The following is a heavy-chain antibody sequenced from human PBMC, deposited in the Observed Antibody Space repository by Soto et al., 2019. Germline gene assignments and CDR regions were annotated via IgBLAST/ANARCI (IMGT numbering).Heavy chain of an antibody. CDR3: ARLYGDYVYNWFDP. CDR1: GGSISSYY. V-gene: IGHV4-59*08. J-gene: IGHJ5*02. D-gene: IGHD4-17*01. CDR2: IYYSGST. Sequence: SETLSLTCTVSGGSISSYYWSWIRQPPGKGLEWIGYIYYSGSTNYNPSLKSRVTISVDTSKNQFSLKLSSVTAADTAVYYCARLYGDYVYNWFDPWGQGTLVTVSS.